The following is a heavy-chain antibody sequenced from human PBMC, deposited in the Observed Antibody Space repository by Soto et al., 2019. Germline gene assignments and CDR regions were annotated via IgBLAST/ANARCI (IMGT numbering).Heavy chain of an antibody. Sequence: SETLSLTCTVSGVSISSSYWSWVRQPPGKGLEWIGYVYSSGTTNYNPSLKSRVTISGDTSKNQFSLNLNSVTAADTAVYYCARGRSSLYYGMDVWGQETTVTVSS. V-gene: IGHV4-59*01. D-gene: IGHD2-2*01. CDR2: VYSSGTT. J-gene: IGHJ6*02. CDR3: ARGRSSLYYGMDV. CDR1: GVSISSSY.